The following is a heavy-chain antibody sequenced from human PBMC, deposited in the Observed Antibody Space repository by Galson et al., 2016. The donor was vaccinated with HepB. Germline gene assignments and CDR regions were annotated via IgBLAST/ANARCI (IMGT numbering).Heavy chain of an antibody. CDR2: ISLSSSYI. CDR3: VRDKEDSSGYFGY. J-gene: IGHJ4*02. D-gene: IGHD3-22*01. CDR1: GFTFSKYS. Sequence: SLRLSCAASGFTFSKYSMNWVRQAPGMRLEWVSSISLSSSYIYYADSVQGRFTISRDNAKNSLYLQMNSLRAEDTAVYYCVRDKEDSSGYFGYWGQGTLVTVAP. V-gene: IGHV3-21*01.